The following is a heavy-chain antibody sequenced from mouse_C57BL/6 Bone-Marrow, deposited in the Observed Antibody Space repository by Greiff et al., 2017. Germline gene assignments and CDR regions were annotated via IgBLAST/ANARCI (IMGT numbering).Heavy chain of an antibody. V-gene: IGHV3-8*01. CDR1: GYSITSDY. J-gene: IGHJ1*03. CDR3: ARYPQTTVVVDWYFDV. Sequence: EVQLQESGPGLAKPSQTLSLTCSVTGYSITSDYWNWIRKFPGNKLEYMGYISYSGSTYYNPSLKSRISITRDTSKNQYYLQLNSVTTEDTATYYCARYPQTTVVVDWYFDVWGTGTTVTVSS. CDR2: ISYSGST. D-gene: IGHD1-1*01.